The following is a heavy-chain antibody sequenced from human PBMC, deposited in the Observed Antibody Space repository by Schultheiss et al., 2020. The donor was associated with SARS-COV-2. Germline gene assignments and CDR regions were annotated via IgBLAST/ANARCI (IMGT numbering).Heavy chain of an antibody. V-gene: IGHV3-53*01. CDR3: ARGPPYYYYGMDV. Sequence: GGSLRLSCAASGFTVSSNYMSWVRQAPGKGLECVSVIYSGGSTYYADSVKGRFTISRDNSKNTLYLQMNSLRAEDTAVYYCARGPPYYYYGMDVWGQGTTVTVSS. CDR2: IYSGGST. CDR1: GFTVSSNY. J-gene: IGHJ6*02.